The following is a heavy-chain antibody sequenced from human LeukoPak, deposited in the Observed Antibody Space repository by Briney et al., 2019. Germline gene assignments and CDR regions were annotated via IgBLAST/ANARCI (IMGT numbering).Heavy chain of an antibody. CDR2: IYTSGST. J-gene: IGHJ4*02. V-gene: IGHV4-61*02. CDR3: ARDGWESSSWPVVTLMRSGYLDY. CDR1: GGSISSGSYY. D-gene: IGHD6-13*01. Sequence: SETLSLTCTVSGGSISSGSYYWSWIRQPAGKGLEWIGCIYTSGSTNYNPSLKSRVTISVDKSKNQFSLKLSSVTAADTAVYYCARDGWESSSWPVVTLMRSGYLDYWGQGTLVTVSS.